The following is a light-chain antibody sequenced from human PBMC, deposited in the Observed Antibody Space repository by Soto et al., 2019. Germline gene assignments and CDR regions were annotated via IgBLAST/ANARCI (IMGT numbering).Light chain of an antibody. Sequence: QSVLTQPPSASGTPGQRFTISCSGSSSNIGSNTVNWYQQLPGTAPKLLIYSNNQRPSGVPDRFSGTKSGTSASLAIRGLQSEDEADYFCSSYSSSSTLFVFGTGTKVTVL. CDR3: SSYSSSSTLFV. CDR2: SNN. J-gene: IGLJ1*01. V-gene: IGLV1-44*01. CDR1: SSNIGSNT.